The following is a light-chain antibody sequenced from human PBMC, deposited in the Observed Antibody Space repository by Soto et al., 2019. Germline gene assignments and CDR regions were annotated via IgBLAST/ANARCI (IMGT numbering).Light chain of an antibody. CDR3: QQYGSSPRYT. J-gene: IGKJ2*01. CDR1: QSVSSSY. V-gene: IGKV3-20*01. CDR2: GAS. Sequence: EIVLTQSPGTLSLSPGERATLSCRASQSVSSSYLAWYQQKPGQAARLLIYGASSRATGIPDRFSGSGSGTDFTLTIIRLETEDFAVYYCQQYGSSPRYTCGQGTKLEIK.